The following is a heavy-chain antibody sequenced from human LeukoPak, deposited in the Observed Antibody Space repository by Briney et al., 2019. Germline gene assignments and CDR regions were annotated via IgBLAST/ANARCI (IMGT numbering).Heavy chain of an antibody. V-gene: IGHV1-69*06. CDR3: ARWQIDVWSGYLPPHYYYYYMDV. CDR1: GGTFSSYA. D-gene: IGHD3-3*01. J-gene: IGHJ6*03. Sequence: SVKVSCKASGGTFSSYAISWVRQAPGQGLEWMGGIIPIFGTANYAQKFQGRVTITADKSTSTAYMELSSLRSEDTAVYYCARWQIDVWSGYLPPHYYYYYMDVWGKGTTVTVSS. CDR2: IIPIFGTA.